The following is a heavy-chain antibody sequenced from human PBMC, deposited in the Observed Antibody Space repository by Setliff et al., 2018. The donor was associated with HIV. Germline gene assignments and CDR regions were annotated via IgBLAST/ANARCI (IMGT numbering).Heavy chain of an antibody. CDR1: GFTVSSNY. V-gene: IGHV3-66*01. Sequence: GESLKISCAASGFTVSSNYMSWVRQAPGKGLEWVSVIYSGGSTYYADSVKGGFTISRDNSKNTLYLQMNSLRAEDTAVYYCARELVITTVYYYYGMDVWGQGTTVTVSS. CDR2: IYSGGST. D-gene: IGHD3-22*01. CDR3: ARELVITTVYYYYGMDV. J-gene: IGHJ6*02.